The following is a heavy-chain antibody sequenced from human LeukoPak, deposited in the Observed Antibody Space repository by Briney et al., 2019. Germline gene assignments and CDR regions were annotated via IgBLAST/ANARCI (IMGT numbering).Heavy chain of an antibody. CDR1: GGSISSYY. D-gene: IGHD3-22*01. Sequence: SETLSLTCTVSGGSISSYYWSWIRQPPGMGLEWIGYIYYSGSTNYNPSLKSRVTISVDTSKNQFSLKLSSVTAADTAVYYCARQHDSSGYYPYYFDYWGQGTLVTVSS. V-gene: IGHV4-59*08. CDR2: IYYSGST. J-gene: IGHJ4*02. CDR3: ARQHDSSGYYPYYFDY.